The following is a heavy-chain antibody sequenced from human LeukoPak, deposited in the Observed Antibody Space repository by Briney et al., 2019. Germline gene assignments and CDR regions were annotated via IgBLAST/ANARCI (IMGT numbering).Heavy chain of an antibody. Sequence: GGSLTLSCAASGFTFSGYAMNWVRQAPGKGLEWVSGIRGSGRSTYYADSVKGRSTISRTNPKTSLYLQMTTLRAEDPALYYCAKVAYNWISYGPFDYWGQGTLVTVSS. V-gene: IGHV3-23*01. CDR3: AKVAYNWISYGPFDY. CDR2: IRGSGRST. D-gene: IGHD1-20*01. J-gene: IGHJ4*02. CDR1: GFTFSGYA.